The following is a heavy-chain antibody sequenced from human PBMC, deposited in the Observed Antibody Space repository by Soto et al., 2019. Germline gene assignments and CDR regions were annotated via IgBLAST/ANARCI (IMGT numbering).Heavy chain of an antibody. Sequence: SETLSLTCTVSGDSIRSNYWSWIRQPPGKGLEWIAYIYYTGTTSYNPSLKSRVTISVDTSSFSLRLSAVTVADTAVYYCARVSSIAYDSYYFDYWGLGTLVTVSS. V-gene: IGHV4-59*01. CDR1: GDSIRSNY. CDR2: IYYTGTT. D-gene: IGHD5-12*01. J-gene: IGHJ4*02. CDR3: ARVSSIAYDSYYFDY.